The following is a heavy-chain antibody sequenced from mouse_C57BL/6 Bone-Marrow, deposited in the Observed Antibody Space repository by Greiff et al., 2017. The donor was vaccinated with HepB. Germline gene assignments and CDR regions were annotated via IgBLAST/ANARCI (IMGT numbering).Heavy chain of an antibody. D-gene: IGHD1-1*01. CDR1: GYTFTDYE. CDR3: TGGSLGTFDD. Sequence: VQLQQSGAELVRPGASVTLSCKASGYTFTDYEMHWVKQTPVHGLEWIGAIDPETGGTAYNQKFKGKAILNADKSSSTAYMELRSLTSEDSAVYNCTGGSLGTFDDWGQGTTLTVSS. V-gene: IGHV1-15*01. J-gene: IGHJ2*01. CDR2: IDPETGGT.